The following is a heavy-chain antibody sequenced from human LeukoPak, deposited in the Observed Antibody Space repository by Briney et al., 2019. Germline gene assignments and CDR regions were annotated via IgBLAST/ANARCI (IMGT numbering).Heavy chain of an antibody. CDR2: ISYGGSNK. D-gene: IGHD1-14*01. CDR3: ARDRAPGFQYEQNRIKKPPVGY. V-gene: IGHV3-30-3*01. Sequence: GGSLRLSCAASGFTFSSYAMHWVRQAPGKGLEWVAVISYGGSNKYYADSVKGRFTISRHNSKNTLYLQMSSLRAEDTAVYYCARDRAPGFQYEQNRIKKPPVGYWGQGTLVTVSS. J-gene: IGHJ4*02. CDR1: GFTFSSYA.